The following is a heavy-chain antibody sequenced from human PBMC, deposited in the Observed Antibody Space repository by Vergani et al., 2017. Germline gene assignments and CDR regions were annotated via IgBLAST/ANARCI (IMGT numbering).Heavy chain of an antibody. V-gene: IGHV5-51*01. CDR3: AKHTTYTHS. Sequence: EVELVQSGPEMRKPGESLKISCKGSEYSFGNYWIGWVRQMPGKGLEWMGIIYPADSDTRYSPSFQGQVTISADKSISTAFLQWDSLKASDTALYYCAKHTTYTHSGAQGPLVTVSS. J-gene: IGHJ5*01. D-gene: IGHD1-1*01. CDR1: EYSFGNYW. CDR2: IYPADSDT.